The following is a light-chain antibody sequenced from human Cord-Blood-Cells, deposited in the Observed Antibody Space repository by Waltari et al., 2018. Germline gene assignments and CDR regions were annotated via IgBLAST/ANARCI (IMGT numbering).Light chain of an antibody. V-gene: IGLV3-25*03. CDR3: QAADSSGTYVV. J-gene: IGLJ2*01. CDR2: KAC. CDR1: ALPTQY. Sequence: SYELTQQPSVSVSQGQTARITCSGDALPTQYAYWYQQKPGQAHVLVIYKACERPSGIPERLSGSSSGTTVTLNISGVQAEGDADYDCQAADSSGTYVVFGGGTKLTVL.